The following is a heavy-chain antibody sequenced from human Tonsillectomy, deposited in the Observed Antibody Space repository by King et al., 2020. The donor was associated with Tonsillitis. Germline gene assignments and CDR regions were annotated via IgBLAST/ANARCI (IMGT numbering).Heavy chain of an antibody. Sequence: VQLVESGGGLVKPGGTLRLSCAASGFPLSSYSMNWVRQAPGKGMEWVSSINDKSDYMYYADSVKGRFTISRDNAKNSLFLQMNSLRDEDTAVYYCERHHCSGSGCYQRYNRFHIWGQGTMVTVSS. CDR3: ERHHCSGSGCYQRYNRFHI. V-gene: IGHV3-21*01. J-gene: IGHJ3*02. D-gene: IGHD2-15*01. CDR1: GFPLSSYS. CDR2: INDKSDYM.